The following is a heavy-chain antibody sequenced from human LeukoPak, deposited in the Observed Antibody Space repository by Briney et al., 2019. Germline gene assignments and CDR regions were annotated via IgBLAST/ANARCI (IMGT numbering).Heavy chain of an antibody. CDR1: GGSISSYC. Sequence: AETLSLTWTVSGGSISSYCWSWVRQPPGKGVEWVGYFYYSLSTNYTPSLNRRVTISVDRSKDRFSLKLSSVTAADTAVYYCARHLRIVGVVSYFDSWGQGTLVTVSS. V-gene: IGHV4-59*08. J-gene: IGHJ4*02. D-gene: IGHD3-3*01. CDR2: FYYSLST. CDR3: ARHLRIVGVVSYFDS.